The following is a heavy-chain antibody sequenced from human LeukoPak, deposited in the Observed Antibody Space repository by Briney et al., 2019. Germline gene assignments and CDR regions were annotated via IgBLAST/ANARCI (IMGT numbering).Heavy chain of an antibody. CDR2: IQQEGSEK. J-gene: IGHJ3*02. V-gene: IGHV3-7*01. CDR1: GFSFSTKW. Sequence: GGSLRLSCAASGFSFSTKWMSWVRQAPGKGLEWVANIQQEGSEKFYVDSVKGRFTISRDNAKNSLYLQMSSLRAEDTAVYYCTRDMATGFDAFDIWGQGTMVTVSS. CDR3: TRDMATGFDAFDI. D-gene: IGHD5-12*01.